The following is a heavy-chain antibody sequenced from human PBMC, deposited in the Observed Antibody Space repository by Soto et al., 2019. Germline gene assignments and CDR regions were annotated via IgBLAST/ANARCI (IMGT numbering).Heavy chain of an antibody. V-gene: IGHV3-23*01. Sequence: GGSLRLSCAASGFTFSSYAMTWVRQAPGKGLEWVSALSASGDSTYYPDSVKGRFTISRDNSESTLYLQMNSLRAEDTAIYYCAKNLRGYCSSSSCYHPFDYWGQGTLVTVSS. J-gene: IGHJ4*02. CDR2: LSASGDST. D-gene: IGHD2-2*01. CDR1: GFTFSSYA. CDR3: AKNLRGYCSSSSCYHPFDY.